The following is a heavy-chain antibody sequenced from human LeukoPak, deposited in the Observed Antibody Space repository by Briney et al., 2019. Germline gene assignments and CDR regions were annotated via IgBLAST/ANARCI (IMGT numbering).Heavy chain of an antibody. CDR1: GGSISSYY. CDR2: IYYSGST. J-gene: IGHJ4*02. CDR3: ARHMGDTGLY. Sequence: PSETLSLTCTVSGGSISSYYWSWIRQPPGKGLEWIGYIYYSGSTNYNPSLKSRVTISVDTSKNQFSLKLSSVTAADTAVYYCARHMGDTGLYWGQGTLVTVSS. D-gene: IGHD5-18*01. V-gene: IGHV4-59*08.